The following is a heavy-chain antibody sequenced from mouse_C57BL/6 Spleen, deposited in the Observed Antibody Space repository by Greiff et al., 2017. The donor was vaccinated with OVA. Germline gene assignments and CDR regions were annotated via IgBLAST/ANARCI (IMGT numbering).Heavy chain of an antibody. CDR1: GYTFTSYW. D-gene: IGHD2-4*01. V-gene: IGHV1-53*01. Sequence: QVQLQQPGTELVKPGASVKLSCKASGYTFTSYWMHWVKQRPGQGLEWIGNINPSNGGPNYNEKFKSKATLTVDKSSSTAYMQLSSLTSEDSAVYYCARWDYDYDDRDFAYWGQGTLVTVSA. J-gene: IGHJ3*01. CDR2: INPSNGGP. CDR3: ARWDYDYDDRDFAY.